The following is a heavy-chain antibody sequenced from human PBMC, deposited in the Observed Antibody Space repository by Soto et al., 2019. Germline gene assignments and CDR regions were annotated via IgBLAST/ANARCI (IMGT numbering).Heavy chain of an antibody. V-gene: IGHV4-34*01. J-gene: IGHJ4*02. CDR3: ARFPRYDIFTGYTPAFYV. CDR2: INHSGST. CDR1: GGYFSGYY. Sequence: SETLSLTCAVYGGYFSGYYWSWIRQPPGKGLEWIGEINHSGSTNYNPSLKSRVTISVDTSKNQFSLKLSSVTAADTAVYYCARFPRYDIFTGYTPAFYVWGKGTLVTVAS. D-gene: IGHD3-9*01.